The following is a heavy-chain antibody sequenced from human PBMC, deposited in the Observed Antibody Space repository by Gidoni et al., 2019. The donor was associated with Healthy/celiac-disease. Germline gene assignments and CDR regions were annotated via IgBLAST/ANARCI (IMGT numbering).Heavy chain of an antibody. D-gene: IGHD2-21*01. J-gene: IGHJ4*02. Sequence: EVQLVESGGGLVQPGRSLRLSCTASGFTFGDYAMSWVRQAPGKGLEWVGFIRSKAYGGTTEYAASVKGRFTISRDDSKSIAYLQMNSLKTEDTAVYYCTRGRYGGEIDYWGQGTLVTVSS. V-gene: IGHV3-49*04. CDR1: GFTFGDYA. CDR3: TRGRYGGEIDY. CDR2: IRSKAYGGTT.